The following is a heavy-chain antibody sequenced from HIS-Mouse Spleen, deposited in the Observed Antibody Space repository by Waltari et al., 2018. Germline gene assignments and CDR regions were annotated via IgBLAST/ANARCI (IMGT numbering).Heavy chain of an antibody. J-gene: IGHJ2*01. CDR2: INQSGST. CDR3: ARVRTGDPSYWYFDL. Sequence: QVQLQQWGAGLLKPSETLSLTCAVYGGSFSGYYWSWIRQPPGKGLEWIGEINQSGSTNYSPSLKSRVTISVDTSKNPFSLKLSSLTAADTAVYYCARVRTGDPSYWYFDLWGRGTLVTVSS. V-gene: IGHV4-34*01. D-gene: IGHD7-27*01. CDR1: GGSFSGYY.